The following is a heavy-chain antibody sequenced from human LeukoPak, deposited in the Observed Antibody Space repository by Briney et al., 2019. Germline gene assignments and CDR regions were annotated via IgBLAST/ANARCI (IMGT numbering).Heavy chain of an antibody. J-gene: IGHJ5*02. Sequence: PGGSLRLSCAASGFAFSTFGMHWVRQAPGKGLEWLAYIRYDGSNTFHADSVKGRFTISRDNSKNTLYLQMDSLRAEDTAVYYCAKDLRYFSGGSCPWGQGTLVTVSS. CDR2: IRYDGSNT. CDR3: AKDLRYFSGGSCP. V-gene: IGHV3-30*02. D-gene: IGHD2-15*01. CDR1: GFAFSTFG.